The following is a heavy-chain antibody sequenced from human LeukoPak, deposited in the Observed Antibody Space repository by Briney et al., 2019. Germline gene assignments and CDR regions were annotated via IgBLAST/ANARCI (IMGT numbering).Heavy chain of an antibody. D-gene: IGHD1-26*01. V-gene: IGHV3-53*01. CDR3: VREDLGVDY. CDR2: LYVNENR. Sequence: GGSLRLSCAVSGPIVSTNYMSWVRQAPGKGLEWISILYVNENRYYADSVKGRFIISRDTSKNTLYLQMNSLRAEDTTMYYCVREDLGVDYWGQGTLVTVSS. J-gene: IGHJ4*02. CDR1: GPIVSTNY.